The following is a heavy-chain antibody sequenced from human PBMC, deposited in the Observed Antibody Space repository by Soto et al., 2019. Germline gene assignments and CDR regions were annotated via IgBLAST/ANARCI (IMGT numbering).Heavy chain of an antibody. Sequence: PGESLKISCKGSGYSFTSYWISWVRQMPGKGLEWMGRIDPSDSYTNYSPSFQGHVTISADKSISTAYLQWNSLKASDTAMYYCARHGPYYDFWSGLAPQPTDYYYGMDVWGQGTTVTVSS. V-gene: IGHV5-10-1*01. J-gene: IGHJ6*02. CDR1: GYSFTSYW. CDR3: ARHGPYYDFWSGLAPQPTDYYYGMDV. CDR2: IDPSDSYT. D-gene: IGHD3-3*01.